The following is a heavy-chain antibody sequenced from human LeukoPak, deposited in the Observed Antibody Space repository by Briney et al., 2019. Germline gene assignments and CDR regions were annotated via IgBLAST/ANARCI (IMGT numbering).Heavy chain of an antibody. CDR1: GGSFSGYY. J-gene: IGHJ2*01. CDR2: INHSGST. D-gene: IGHD6-13*01. V-gene: IGHV4-34*01. Sequence: SETLSLTCAVYGGSFSGYYWSWIRQPPGKGLEWIGEINHSGSTNYNPSLKSRVTISVDTSKNQFSLKLSSVTAADTAVYYCAGVAAAGIKRRYFDLWGRGTLVTVSS. CDR3: AGVAAAGIKRRYFDL.